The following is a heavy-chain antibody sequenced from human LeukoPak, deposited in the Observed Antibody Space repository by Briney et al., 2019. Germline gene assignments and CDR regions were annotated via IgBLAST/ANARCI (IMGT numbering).Heavy chain of an antibody. CDR1: GFTFSSYS. V-gene: IGHV3-30*18. D-gene: IGHD3-9*01. J-gene: IGHJ3*02. CDR2: ISYDGSNK. Sequence: GGSLRLSCAASGFTFSSYSMNWVRQAPGKGLEWVAVISYDGSNKHYADSVKGRFTISRDNSKNTLYVQMNSLRVEDTAVYYCAKSFNLRYFDPRDALDMWGQGTMVTVSS. CDR3: AKSFNLRYFDPRDALDM.